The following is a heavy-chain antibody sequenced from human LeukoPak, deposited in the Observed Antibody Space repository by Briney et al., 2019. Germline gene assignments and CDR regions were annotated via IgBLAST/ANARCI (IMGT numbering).Heavy chain of an antibody. Sequence: SQTLSLTCAISGDSLSSNSVTWNWIRQSPSRGLEWLGRTYYRSTWYNDYAVSVRGRITVNPDTSKNQFSLHLNSVTPEDTAVYYCARRLTQXDCFDPWGQGILVTVSS. V-gene: IGHV6-1*01. J-gene: IGHJ5*02. CDR3: ARRLTQXDCFDP. CDR2: TYYRSTWYN. D-gene: IGHD2-21*02. CDR1: GDSLSSNSVT.